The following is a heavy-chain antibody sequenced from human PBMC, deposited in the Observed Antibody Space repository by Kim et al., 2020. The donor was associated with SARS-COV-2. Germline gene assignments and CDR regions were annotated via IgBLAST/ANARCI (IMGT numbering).Heavy chain of an antibody. Sequence: GGSLRLSCAASGFTFNNYAMSWVRQAPGKGLEWVSGISDSGGSTKYADSVKGRFSISRDNSKNTLYLQMDSLRAEDTAVYYCAKVNPRGNSWFDYYQHWGQGTLVTVSS. CDR1: GFTFNNYA. CDR3: AKVNPRGNSWFDYYQH. D-gene: IGHD6-13*01. J-gene: IGHJ1*01. CDR2: ISDSGGST. V-gene: IGHV3-23*01.